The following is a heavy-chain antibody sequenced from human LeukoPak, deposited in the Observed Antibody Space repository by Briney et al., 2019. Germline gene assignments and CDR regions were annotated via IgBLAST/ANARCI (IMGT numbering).Heavy chain of an antibody. CDR2: ISNDGSNR. Sequence: GRSLRLSCAATGFTFSTHAMHCVRQAPGRGLEWVAVISNDGSNRKYADSVKGRFTISRDNSKNTLYLQMNSLRAEDTAVYYCAREWVEMTTIESWFDPWGQGTLVTVSS. CDR3: AREWVEMTTIESWFDP. J-gene: IGHJ5*02. CDR1: GFTFSTHA. V-gene: IGHV3-30-3*01. D-gene: IGHD5-24*01.